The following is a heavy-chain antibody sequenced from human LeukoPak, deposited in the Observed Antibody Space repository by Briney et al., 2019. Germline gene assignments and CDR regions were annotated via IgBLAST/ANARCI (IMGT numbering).Heavy chain of an antibody. CDR1: GYTFTSYD. D-gene: IGHD2-15*01. J-gene: IGHJ6*02. Sequence: ASVKVSCRASGYTFTSYDVNWVRQATGQGLEWMGWMNPNSGNTGLAQKFQGRVTLTRDTSLSTAYMELSNLRSDDTAVYYCARDEVVAAPNYFGMVVWGQGTTVSVSS. CDR2: MNPNSGNT. CDR3: ARDEVVAAPNYFGMVV. V-gene: IGHV1-8*01.